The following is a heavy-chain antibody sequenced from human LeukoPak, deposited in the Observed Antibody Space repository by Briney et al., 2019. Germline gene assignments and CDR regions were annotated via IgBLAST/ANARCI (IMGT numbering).Heavy chain of an antibody. CDR1: GGSISSGGYY. CDR2: IYHSGST. Sequence: PSETLSLTCTVSGGSISSGGYYWSWIRQPPGKGLEWIGYIYHSGSTYYNPTLKSRVTISVDRSKNQFSLKLSSVTAADTAVYYCAREISSSWPGDWFDPWGQGTLVTVSS. CDR3: AREISSSWPGDWFDP. V-gene: IGHV4-30-2*01. D-gene: IGHD6-13*01. J-gene: IGHJ5*02.